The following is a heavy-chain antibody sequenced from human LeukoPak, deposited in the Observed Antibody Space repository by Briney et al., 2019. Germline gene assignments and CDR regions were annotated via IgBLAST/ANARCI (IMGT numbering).Heavy chain of an antibody. Sequence: SETLSLTCAVYGGSFSGYYWSWIRQPPGKGLEWIGSIYHSGSTYYNPSLKSRVTISVDTSKNQFSLKLSSVTAADTAVYYCARADLSGSYQTYYGMDVWGQGTTVTVSS. CDR2: IYHSGST. CDR3: ARADLSGSYQTYYGMDV. D-gene: IGHD1-26*01. CDR1: GGSFSGYY. J-gene: IGHJ6*02. V-gene: IGHV4-34*01.